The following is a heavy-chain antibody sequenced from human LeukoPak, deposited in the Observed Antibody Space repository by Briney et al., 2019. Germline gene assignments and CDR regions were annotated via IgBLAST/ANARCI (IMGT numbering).Heavy chain of an antibody. D-gene: IGHD2-2*01. CDR2: ISWDGGST. V-gene: IGHV3-43*01. CDR1: GFTFDDYN. Sequence: AESLRLTCAASGFTFDDYNMHWVRQAPGKGLERISLISWDGGSTYYADSVKGRFTISRDNSKNSLYLQMNSLRTEDTALYYCAKEGRDIGYCSSTSCYYFDYWGQGTLVTVTS. CDR3: AKEGRDIGYCSSTSCYYFDY. J-gene: IGHJ4*02.